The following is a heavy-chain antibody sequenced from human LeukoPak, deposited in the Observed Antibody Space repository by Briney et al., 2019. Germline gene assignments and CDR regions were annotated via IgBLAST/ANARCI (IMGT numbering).Heavy chain of an antibody. J-gene: IGHJ4*02. CDR2: ISYDGSNK. V-gene: IGHV3-30*04. D-gene: IGHD3-10*01. Sequence: GGSLRLSCAASGFTFSSYAMHWVRQAPGKGLEWVAVISYDGSNKYYADSVKGRFTISRDNSKNTLYLQMNSLRAEDTAVYYCAKDQREDGSGSYRNWGQGTLVTVSS. CDR3: AKDQREDGSGSYRN. CDR1: GFTFSSYA.